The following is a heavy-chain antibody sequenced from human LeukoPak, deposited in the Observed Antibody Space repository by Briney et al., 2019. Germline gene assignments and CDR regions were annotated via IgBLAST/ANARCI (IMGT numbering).Heavy chain of an antibody. CDR1: GFTFSSYE. CDR2: ISRSGSTI. V-gene: IGHV3-48*03. J-gene: IGHJ6*02. Sequence: QPGGSLRLSCAASGFTFSSYEMNWVRQAPGKGLEWVSCISRSGSTIYYADSVKGRLTISRDNAKNSLYLQMNSLRAEDTAVYYCARGDYYDTSGYRGGYFYYGMDVWGQGTTVTVSS. CDR3: ARGDYYDTSGYRGGYFYYGMDV. D-gene: IGHD3-22*01.